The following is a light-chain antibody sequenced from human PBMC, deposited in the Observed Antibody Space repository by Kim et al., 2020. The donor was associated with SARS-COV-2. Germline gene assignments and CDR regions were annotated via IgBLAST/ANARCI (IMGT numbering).Light chain of an antibody. J-gene: IGKJ1*01. CDR2: AAS. V-gene: IGKV1-39*01. CDR1: QSISSY. Sequence: DIQMTQSPSSLSASVGDRVTITCRASQSISSYLNWYQQKPGHVPKLLIYAASSLRIGVPSRFSGSESGTEFTLTISSIQPEDFASYYCQQSHTAPWTFGQGTKV. CDR3: QQSHTAPWT.